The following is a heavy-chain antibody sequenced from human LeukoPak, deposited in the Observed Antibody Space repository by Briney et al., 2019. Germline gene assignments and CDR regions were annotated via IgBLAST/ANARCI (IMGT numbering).Heavy chain of an antibody. CDR2: IYYSGST. CDR1: GGSISSYY. J-gene: IGHJ4*02. CDR3: ARGPEDYFDY. V-gene: IGHV4-59*01. Sequence: SETLSLTCTVSGGSISSYYWSWIRQPPGKGLEWIGYIYYSGSTNYNPSLKRRVIISVDTSKNQFSLKLSSVTAADTAVYYCARGPEDYFDYWGQGTLVTVSS.